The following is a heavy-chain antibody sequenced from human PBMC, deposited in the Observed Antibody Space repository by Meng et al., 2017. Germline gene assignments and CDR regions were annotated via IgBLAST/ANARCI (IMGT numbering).Heavy chain of an antibody. CDR2: ISSSSSYI. CDR1: GFTFSSYS. Sequence: GESLKISCAASGFTFSSYSMNWVRQAPGKGLEWVSSISSSSSYIYYADSVKGRFTISRDNAKNSLYLQMNSLRAEDTAVYYCARGQDQYSSGWNAFDIWGHGTMVTVSS. J-gene: IGHJ3*02. V-gene: IGHV3-21*01. CDR3: ARGQDQYSSGWNAFDI. D-gene: IGHD6-25*01.